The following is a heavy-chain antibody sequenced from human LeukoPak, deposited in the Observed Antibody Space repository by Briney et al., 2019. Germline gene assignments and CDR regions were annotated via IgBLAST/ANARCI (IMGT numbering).Heavy chain of an antibody. D-gene: IGHD6-6*01. CDR2: ISGSGGST. J-gene: IGHJ4*02. CDR3: ARDPAYSSSSPYFDY. V-gene: IGHV3-23*01. Sequence: GGSLRLSCAASGFTFSSYAMSWVRQAPGKGLEWVSAISGSGGSTYYADSVKGRFTISRDNSKNTLYLQMNSLRAEDTAVYYCARDPAYSSSSPYFDYWGQGTLVTVSS. CDR1: GFTFSSYA.